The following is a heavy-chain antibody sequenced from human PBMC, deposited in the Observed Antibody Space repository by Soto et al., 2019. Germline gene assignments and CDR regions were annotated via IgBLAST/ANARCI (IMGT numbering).Heavy chain of an antibody. D-gene: IGHD3-10*01. CDR2: TYFRSRWST. V-gene: IGHV6-1*01. CDR1: GDSVSSGGAA. CDR3: ARDGPTHQYYLSY. J-gene: IGHJ4*02. Sequence: SQTLSLTCAISGDSVSSGGAAWNWIRQSPSRGLEWLGRTYFRSRWSTEYAVSVRSRITITADTSKSQFSLQLNSVTPDDTAVYYCARDGPTHQYYLSYWGQGTPVTVSS.